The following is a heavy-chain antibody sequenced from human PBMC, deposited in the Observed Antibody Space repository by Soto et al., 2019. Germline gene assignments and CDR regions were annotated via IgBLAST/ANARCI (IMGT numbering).Heavy chain of an antibody. CDR3: ARMTTGSDKTYYYYGMDV. J-gene: IGHJ6*02. CDR1: GGSISSSNW. V-gene: IGHV4-4*02. D-gene: IGHD4-4*01. Sequence: SETLSLTCAVSGGSISSSNWWSWVRQPPGKGLEWIGEIYHSGSTNYNPSLKSRVTISVDKSKNQFSLKLSSVTAADTAVYYCARMTTGSDKTYYYYGMDVWGQGTTVT. CDR2: IYHSGST.